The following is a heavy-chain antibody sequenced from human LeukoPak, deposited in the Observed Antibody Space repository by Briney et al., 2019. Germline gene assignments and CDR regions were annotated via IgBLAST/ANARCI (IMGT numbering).Heavy chain of an antibody. CDR1: GFTFSRYW. Sequence: GGSLRLSCAASGFTFSRYWMTWVRQAPGKGLEWVANIKEDGSENSYVESVKGRFTISRDNAKNSLYLQLNSLRAEDTAVYFCARQRYSDYWGQRTLVTVSS. V-gene: IGHV3-7*01. CDR3: ARQRYSDY. D-gene: IGHD1-1*01. J-gene: IGHJ4*02. CDR2: IKEDGSEN.